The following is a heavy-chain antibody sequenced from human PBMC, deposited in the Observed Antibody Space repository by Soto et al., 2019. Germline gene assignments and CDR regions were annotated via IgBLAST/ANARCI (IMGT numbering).Heavy chain of an antibody. V-gene: IGHV3-9*01. D-gene: IGHD6-6*01. CDR1: GFTFDDYA. J-gene: IGHJ4*02. CDR2: ISGNSGSI. CDR3: AKVKRSSSSGIFDY. Sequence: GGSLRLSCAASGFTFDDYAMHWVRQAPGKGLEWVSGISGNSGSIDYADSVKGRFTISRDNSKNTLYLQMNSLRAEDTALYYCAKVKRSSSSGIFDYWGQGTLVTVSS.